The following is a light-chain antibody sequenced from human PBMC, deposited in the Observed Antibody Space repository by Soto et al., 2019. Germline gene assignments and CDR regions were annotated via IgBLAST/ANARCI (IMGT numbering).Light chain of an antibody. J-gene: IGLJ1*01. CDR3: QSYDSTLSDDV. Sequence: QSALTQPPSVSGAPGQWVTISCIGSSSSIGAGYDVHWYQQLPGTAPKLLIYGNNNRPSGVPDRFSGSKSGTSASLAITGLQAEDEADYYCQSYDSTLSDDVFGTGTKLTVL. CDR2: GNN. V-gene: IGLV1-40*01. CDR1: SSSIGAGYD.